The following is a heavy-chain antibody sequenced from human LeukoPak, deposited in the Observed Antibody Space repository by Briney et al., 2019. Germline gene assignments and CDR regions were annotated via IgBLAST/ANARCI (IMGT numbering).Heavy chain of an antibody. V-gene: IGHV4-4*02. CDR1: GGSISSSNW. D-gene: IGHD2-15*01. J-gene: IGHJ4*02. CDR2: IYHSGST. Sequence: SGTLSLTCAVSGGSISSSNWWSWVRQPPGKGLERIGEIYHSGSTNYNPSLKSRVTISVDTSKNQFSLKLSSVTAADTAVYYCARVVSSGYCSGGSCSLGHLFDYWGQGTLVTVSS. CDR3: ARVVSSGYCSGGSCSLGHLFDY.